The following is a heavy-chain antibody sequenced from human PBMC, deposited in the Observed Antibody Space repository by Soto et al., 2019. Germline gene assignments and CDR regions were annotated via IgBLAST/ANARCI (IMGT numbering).Heavy chain of an antibody. Sequence: GESLNISCKGSVYSFTSYWIGWVRQMPGKGLEWMGIIYPGDSDTRYNPSLKSRVTISLDASRDHFSLKLSSVTAADTAVYYCARMKALSDDFDIWGQGTKVTVSS. CDR1: VYSFTSYW. CDR2: IYPGDSDT. V-gene: IGHV5-51*01. J-gene: IGHJ3*02. CDR3: ARMKALSDDFDI.